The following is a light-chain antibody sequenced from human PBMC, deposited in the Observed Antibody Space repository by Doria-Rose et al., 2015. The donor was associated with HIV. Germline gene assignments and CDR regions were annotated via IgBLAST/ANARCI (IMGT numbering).Light chain of an antibody. CDR1: QRVKSSY. V-gene: IGKV3-20*01. Sequence: TQSPGTLSSSPGERATLSCRASQRVKSSYLAWYQQKPGQAPRLLIYDASTRATGIPDRFSGSGSGTDFTLTISRLEPEDVAVYYCQQYGTSRCTFGQGTRLEIK. CDR2: DAS. CDR3: QQYGTSRCT. J-gene: IGKJ5*01.